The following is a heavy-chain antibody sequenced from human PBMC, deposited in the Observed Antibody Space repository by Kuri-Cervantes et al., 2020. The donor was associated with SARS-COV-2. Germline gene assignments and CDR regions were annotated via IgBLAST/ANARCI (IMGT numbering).Heavy chain of an antibody. Sequence: ASVKVSCKASGYTFTSYAMNWVRQAPGQGLEWMGWMNPNSGATGYAQKFQGRVTMTRHTAINTAYMELSSLRSDDTAVYYCARDEGPYYYDSSGYSGNAFDIWGRGTMVTVSS. CDR1: GYTFTSYA. D-gene: IGHD3-22*01. CDR2: MNPNSGAT. J-gene: IGHJ3*02. CDR3: ARDEGPYYYDSSGYSGNAFDI. V-gene: IGHV1-8*02.